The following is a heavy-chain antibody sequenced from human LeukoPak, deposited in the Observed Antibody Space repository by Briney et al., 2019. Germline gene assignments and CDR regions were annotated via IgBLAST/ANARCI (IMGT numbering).Heavy chain of an antibody. D-gene: IGHD5-18*01. CDR1: GFTLSSYI. CDR2: ISSSSYI. Sequence: PGGSLRLSCAASGFTLSSYIMNWLHQPPAQGRAWVSSISSSSYIYYADSVKGRFTISRDNAKNSLYLQMSSLRAEDTAVYYCARGVTPNFDYWGQGTLVTVSS. V-gene: IGHV3-21*01. J-gene: IGHJ4*02. CDR3: ARGVTPNFDY.